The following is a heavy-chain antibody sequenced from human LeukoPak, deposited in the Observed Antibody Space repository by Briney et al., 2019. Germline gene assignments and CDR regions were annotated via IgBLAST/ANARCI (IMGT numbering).Heavy chain of an antibody. D-gene: IGHD2-2*01. CDR3: ARGMFVVVPAAMDYYYYYMDV. CDR2: IYYSGST. J-gene: IGHJ6*03. V-gene: IGHV4-59*01. CDR1: GGSISSYY. Sequence: SKTLSLTCTVSGGSISSYYWSWIRQPPGKGLEWIGYIYYSGSTNYNPSLTSRVTISVDTSKNQFSLTLSSVTAADTAVYYCARGMFVVVPAAMDYYYYYMDVWGKGTTVTVSS.